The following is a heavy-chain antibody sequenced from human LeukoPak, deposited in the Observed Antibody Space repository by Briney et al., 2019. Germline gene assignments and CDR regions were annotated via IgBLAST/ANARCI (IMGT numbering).Heavy chain of an antibody. CDR2: INPNSGGT. D-gene: IGHD3-3*01. CDR1: GYTFTGYY. V-gene: IGHV1-2*02. CDR3: ARDRVFGVVFGRFDP. J-gene: IGHJ5*02. Sequence: ASVKVSCKASGYTFTGYYLHWVQQAPGQGLEWMGWINPNSGGTSYAQKFQGRVSMTRDTSISTVYMELSGLRSDDTAIYYCARDRVFGVVFGRFDPWGQGTLVTVST.